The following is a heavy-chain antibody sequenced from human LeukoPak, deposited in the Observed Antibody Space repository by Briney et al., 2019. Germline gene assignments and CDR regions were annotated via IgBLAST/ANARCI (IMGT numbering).Heavy chain of an antibody. CDR3: AELGITMIGGV. Sequence: GGSLRLSCEASGFTFSSYAITRVRQAPGKGLEWVASINQDGGEIHYVDSVKGRFTISRDNAKNSLYLQMSSLRAEDTAVYYCAELGITMIGGVWGKGTTVTISS. V-gene: IGHV3-7*01. CDR1: GFTFSSYA. D-gene: IGHD3-10*02. CDR2: INQDGGEI. J-gene: IGHJ6*04.